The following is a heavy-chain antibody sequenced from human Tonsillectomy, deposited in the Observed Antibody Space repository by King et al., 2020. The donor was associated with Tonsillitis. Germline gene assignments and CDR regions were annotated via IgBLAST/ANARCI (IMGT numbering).Heavy chain of an antibody. V-gene: IGHV3-11*06. CDR2: ITSSSSYT. J-gene: IGHJ1*01. D-gene: IGHD2-21*01. Sequence: HVQLVESGGGLVKPGGSLRLSCAASGFTFNDYYMSWIRQAPGKGLEWISYITSSSSYTKYADSVKGRFTISRDNAKNSLYLQMNSVRAEDTAVYYCASTRLWELDHWGQGTLVTVSS. CDR3: ASTRLWELDH. CDR1: GFTFNDYY.